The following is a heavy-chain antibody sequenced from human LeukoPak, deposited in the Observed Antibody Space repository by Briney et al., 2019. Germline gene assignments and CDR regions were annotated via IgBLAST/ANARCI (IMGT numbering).Heavy chain of an antibody. CDR2: IYYSGST. CDR3: ARDPRWLQGAFDI. V-gene: IGHV4-59*01. D-gene: IGHD5-24*01. CDR1: GGSISSYY. J-gene: IGHJ3*02. Sequence: PSETLFLTCTVPGGSISSYYWSSLRQPPGKGLEWIGYIYYSGSTNYNPSLKSRVTISVDTSKNQFSLKLSSVTAADTAVYYCARDPRWLQGAFDIWGQGTMVTVSS.